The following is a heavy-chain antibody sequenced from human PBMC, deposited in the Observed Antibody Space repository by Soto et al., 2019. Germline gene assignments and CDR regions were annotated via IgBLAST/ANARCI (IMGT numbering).Heavy chain of an antibody. J-gene: IGHJ6*04. V-gene: IGHV3-74*01. Sequence: EVQLVESGGGLVQPGGSLRLSCAASGFTFSSYWMHWVRQAPGKGLVGVSRINSDGSSTSYADSVKGRFTISRDNAKNTLYLQMNSLGAEDTAVYYCASGLIYTPLCNLDVGGKGTTVTVSS. D-gene: IGHD2-2*01. CDR2: INSDGSST. CDR1: GFTFSSYW. CDR3: ASGLIYTPLCNLDV.